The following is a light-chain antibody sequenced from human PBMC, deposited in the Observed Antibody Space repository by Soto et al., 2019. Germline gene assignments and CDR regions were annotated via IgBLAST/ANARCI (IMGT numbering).Light chain of an antibody. J-gene: IGLJ3*02. Sequence: QAVVTQPPSVSAAPGQKVSISCSGRNSNIGNNYVSWYQQVPGTAPKLLIYDNNERPSGIPDRFSGSKSGTSATLGIAGLQTGDEAVYFCGTWDDSLSAVLFGGGTRSPS. V-gene: IGLV1-51*01. CDR1: NSNIGNNY. CDR3: GTWDDSLSAVL. CDR2: DNN.